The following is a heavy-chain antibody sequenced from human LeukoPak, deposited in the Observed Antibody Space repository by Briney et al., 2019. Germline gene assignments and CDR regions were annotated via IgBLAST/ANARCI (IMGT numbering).Heavy chain of an antibody. CDR1: GGSISSYY. Sequence: SETLSLTCTVSGGSISSYYWSWIRQPPGKGLEWIGYIYYSGSTNYNPSLKSRVTISVDTSNNQFSLKLTSVTAADTAVYYCARAVMVAVAGGRFDYWGQGTLVTVSS. J-gene: IGHJ4*02. CDR2: IYYSGST. V-gene: IGHV4-59*12. D-gene: IGHD6-19*01. CDR3: ARAVMVAVAGGRFDY.